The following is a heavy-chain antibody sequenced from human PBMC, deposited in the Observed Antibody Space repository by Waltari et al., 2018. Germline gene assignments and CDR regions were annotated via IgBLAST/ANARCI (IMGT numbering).Heavy chain of an antibody. D-gene: IGHD6-19*01. CDR1: GGPFSSYP. V-gene: IGHV1-69*02. Sequence: QVQLVQSGAEVKKPGSSVKVSCKASGGPFSSYPISWVRPAPGQGLEWMGRIIPILGIANYAQKFQGRVTITADKSTSTAYMELSSLRSEDTAVYYCARSRSSGRVADAFDIWGQGTMVTVSS. CDR2: IIPILGIA. CDR3: ARSRSSGRVADAFDI. J-gene: IGHJ3*02.